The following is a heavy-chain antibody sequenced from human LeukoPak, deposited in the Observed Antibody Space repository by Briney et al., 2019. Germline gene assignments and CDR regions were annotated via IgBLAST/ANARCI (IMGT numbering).Heavy chain of an antibody. J-gene: IGHJ3*02. CDR2: ISPNSGGT. V-gene: IGHV1-2*02. CDR1: GYTFTSYG. CDR3: ARDWDYSSSGSAGRDAFDI. Sequence: ASVKVSCKASGYTFTSYGISWVRQAPGQGLEWMGWISPNSGGTNYAQNFQGRVTMTRDTSISTAYMELSRLRSDDTAVYYCARDWDYSSSGSAGRDAFDIWGQGTMVTVSS. D-gene: IGHD3-10*01.